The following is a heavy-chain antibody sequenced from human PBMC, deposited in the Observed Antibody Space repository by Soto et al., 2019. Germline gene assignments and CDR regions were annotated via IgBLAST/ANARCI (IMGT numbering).Heavy chain of an antibody. CDR1: GGSISRYY. CDR3: ARGGTVAGLTYYFGY. V-gene: IGHV4-59*01. CDR2: IYYSGST. J-gene: IGHJ4*01. D-gene: IGHD6-19*01. Sequence: SETLSLTCTVSGGSISRYYWSWTRQPPGKGLEWIGYIYYSGSTNYNPSLKSRVTISVDTSKNQFSLKLSSVTAADTAVYYCARGGTVAGLTYYFGYWRHGTLVPVSS.